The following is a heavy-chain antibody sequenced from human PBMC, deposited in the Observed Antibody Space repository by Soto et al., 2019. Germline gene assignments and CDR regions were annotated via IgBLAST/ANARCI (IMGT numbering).Heavy chain of an antibody. V-gene: IGHV4-31*03. CDR2: IYFSGSP. D-gene: IGHD1-26*01. J-gene: IGHJ4*02. CDR1: GGSISSGIFY. CDR3: AHDSHGGNTYFDL. Sequence: VQLQESGPGLVRPSETLSLTCTVSGGSISSGIFYWSWLRQPPGKGLEWIGYIYFSGSPSYSPTLERRLTISLNTSNNQFSLKLTSVTAADTAVYYCAHDSHGGNTYFDLWRQGALVTVSS.